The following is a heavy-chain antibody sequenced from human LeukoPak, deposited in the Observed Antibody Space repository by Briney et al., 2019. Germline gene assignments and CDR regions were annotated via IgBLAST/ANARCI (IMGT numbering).Heavy chain of an antibody. Sequence: SETLSLTCTVSGGSISSYYWSWIRQPPGKGLEWIGYIYYSGSTNYNPSLKSRVTISVDTSKNQFSLKLSSVTAADTAMYYCVKSNSRYQPWTLDIWGRGTMVTVSS. CDR2: IYYSGST. J-gene: IGHJ3*02. CDR3: VKSNSRYQPWTLDI. CDR1: GGSISSYY. V-gene: IGHV4-59*01. D-gene: IGHD2-2*01.